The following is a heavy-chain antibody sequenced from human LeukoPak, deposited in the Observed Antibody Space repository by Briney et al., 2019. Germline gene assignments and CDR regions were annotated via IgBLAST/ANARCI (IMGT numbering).Heavy chain of an antibody. J-gene: IGHJ6*02. D-gene: IGHD3-10*01. CDR3: ARLYTLWFGEIHYGMDV. Sequence: GASVKVSCKASGYTFTSYAMNWVRQAPGQGLEWMGWINTNTGNPTYAQGFTGRFVFSLDTSVSTAYLQISSLKAEDTAVYYCARLYTLWFGEIHYGMDVWGQGTTVTVSS. CDR2: INTNTGNP. V-gene: IGHV7-4-1*02. CDR1: GYTFTSYA.